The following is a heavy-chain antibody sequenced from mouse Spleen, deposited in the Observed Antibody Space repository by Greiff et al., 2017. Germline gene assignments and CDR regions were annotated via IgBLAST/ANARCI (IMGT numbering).Heavy chain of an antibody. J-gene: IGHJ1*01. V-gene: IGHV1-81*01. CDR3: ARDYYDGSGWYFDV. CDR2: IYPRSGNT. D-gene: IGHD1-1*01. CDR1: GYTFTSYG. Sequence: VQLQQSGAELARPGASVKLSCKASGYTFTSYGISWVKQRTGQGLEWIGEIYPRSGNTYYNEKFKGKATLTADKSSSTAYMELRSLTSEDSAVYFCARDYYDGSGWYFDVWGAGTTVTVSS.